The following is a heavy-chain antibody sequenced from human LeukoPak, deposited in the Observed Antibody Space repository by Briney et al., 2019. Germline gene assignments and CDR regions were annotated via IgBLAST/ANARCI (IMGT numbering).Heavy chain of an antibody. CDR2: IKHDGSED. CDR3: ARGQSSQMYYYGSGPGNWFDP. CDR1: GFTFSNYW. D-gene: IGHD3-10*01. J-gene: IGHJ5*02. V-gene: IGHV3-7*01. Sequence: GGSLRLCCAASGFTFSNYWMTWVRQAPGKGLEWVANIKHDGSEDYYLDSVKGRFTISRDNAKSSMWLQMNSLRAEDTAVYYCARGQSSQMYYYGSGPGNWFDPWGQGTLVTVSS.